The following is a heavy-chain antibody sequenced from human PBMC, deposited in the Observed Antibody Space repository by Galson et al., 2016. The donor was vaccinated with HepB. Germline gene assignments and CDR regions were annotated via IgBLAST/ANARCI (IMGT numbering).Heavy chain of an antibody. Sequence: SLRLSCAASGFTSSVYWMTWVRQTPGKGLEWVANMKPDGIEKSYVDSVKGRFTISRDTAKNLLYLQMNSLRAEDTAVYYCARVVYIYNGMDVWGQGTTVTVSS. J-gene: IGHJ6*02. CDR3: ARVVYIYNGMDV. D-gene: IGHD5-18*01. CDR1: GFTSSVYW. V-gene: IGHV3-7*04. CDR2: MKPDGIEK.